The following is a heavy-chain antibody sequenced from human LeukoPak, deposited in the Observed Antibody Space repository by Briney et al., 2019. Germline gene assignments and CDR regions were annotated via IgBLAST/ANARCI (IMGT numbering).Heavy chain of an antibody. CDR1: GGSISSYY. D-gene: IGHD2/OR15-2a*01. CDR2: IYYSGST. Sequence: SETLSLTCTVSGGSISSYYWSWIRQPPGKGLEWIGYIYYSGSTNYNTSLESRVTISVDTSKNQFSLKLSSVTAADTAVYYCAKGGSTNFYYGDVWGQGTTVTVSS. J-gene: IGHJ6*02. V-gene: IGHV4-59*01. CDR3: AKGGSTNFYYGDV.